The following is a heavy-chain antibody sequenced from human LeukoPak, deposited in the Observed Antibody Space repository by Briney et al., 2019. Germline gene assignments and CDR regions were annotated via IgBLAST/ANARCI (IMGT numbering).Heavy chain of an antibody. CDR2: INPHSGDT. CDR1: AYTFSNYG. D-gene: IGHD6-13*01. V-gene: IGHV1-2*06. CDR3: ARDQGSLTRSWYTGY. J-gene: IGHJ4*02. Sequence: GASVKVSCKTSAYTFSNYGFNWVRQAPGQGLEWMGRINPHSGDTNFAQKFQGRVTMTRDTSITTAYMDLSSLTPDDTAVYFCARDQGSLTRSWYTGYWGQGTQVTVSS.